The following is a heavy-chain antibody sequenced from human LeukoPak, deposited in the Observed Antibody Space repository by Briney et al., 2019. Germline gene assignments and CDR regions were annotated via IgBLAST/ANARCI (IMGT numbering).Heavy chain of an antibody. Sequence: SETLSLTCAVSGGSISSGGYSWSWIRQPPGKGLEWIGYIYHSGSTYYNPSLKSRVTISVDTSKNQFSLKLSSVTAADTAVYYCARDIVRYGMDVWGQGTTVTVSS. J-gene: IGHJ6*02. V-gene: IGHV4-30-2*01. CDR3: ARDIVRYGMDV. CDR2: IYHSGST. D-gene: IGHD3-10*01. CDR1: GGSISSGGYS.